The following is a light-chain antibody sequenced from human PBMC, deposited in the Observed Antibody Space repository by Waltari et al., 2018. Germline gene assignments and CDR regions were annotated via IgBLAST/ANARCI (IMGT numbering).Light chain of an antibody. CDR3: MQTTQTPWT. V-gene: IGKV2-28*01. CDR2: LGS. CDR1: QSLLHSNGFNY. Sequence: DIVLTQSPLSLPVTPGEPASISCRSSQSLLHSNGFNYLDWFVQKPGQSPQLLIYLGSNRASGVPDRVTGSGSGTDFTQQISRVEAEDVGVYFCMQTTQTPWTFGQGTKVEI. J-gene: IGKJ1*01.